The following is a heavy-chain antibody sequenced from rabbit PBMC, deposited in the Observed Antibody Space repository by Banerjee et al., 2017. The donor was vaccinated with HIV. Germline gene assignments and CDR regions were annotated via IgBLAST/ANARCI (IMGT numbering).Heavy chain of an antibody. Sequence: QEQLVESGGGLVQPEGSLTLTCTASGFSFTNTYMCWVRQAPGKGLEWIGCIGTTSGNTYYASWAKGRFTISKTSSTTVTLQMTSLTAADTATYFCTRDPYCTDGVALQLWGQGTLVTVS. CDR1: GFSFTNTY. J-gene: IGHJ3*01. CDR2: IGTTSGNT. CDR3: TRDPYCTDGVALQL. V-gene: IGHV1S45*01. D-gene: IGHD6-1*01.